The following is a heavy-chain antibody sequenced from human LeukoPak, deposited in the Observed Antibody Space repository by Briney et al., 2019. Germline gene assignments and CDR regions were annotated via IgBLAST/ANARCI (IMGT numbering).Heavy chain of an antibody. CDR3: AREPPKLIAAAKNPGYFQH. Sequence: GRSLRLSCAASGFTFSSYAMHWVRQAPGKGLEWVAVISYDGSNKYYADSVEGRFTISRDNSKNTLYLQMNSLRAEDTAVYYCAREPPKLIAAAKNPGYFQHWGQGTLVTVSS. V-gene: IGHV3-30-3*01. CDR1: GFTFSSYA. J-gene: IGHJ1*01. CDR2: ISYDGSNK. D-gene: IGHD6-13*01.